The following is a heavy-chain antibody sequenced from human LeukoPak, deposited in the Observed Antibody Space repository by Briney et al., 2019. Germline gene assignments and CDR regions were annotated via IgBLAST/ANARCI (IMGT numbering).Heavy chain of an antibody. CDR3: ARRGYSGYDHYYYYGMDV. CDR1: GYTFTSYW. D-gene: IGHD5-12*01. Sequence: GEALKISCQGSGYTFTSYWIAWVRQMPGKGLEGMGIIFPGDSDTRYSPSFQGQVTISADKSISTAYLQWSSLKASDSAMYYCARRGYSGYDHYYYYGMDVWGQGTTVTVSS. J-gene: IGHJ6*02. V-gene: IGHV5-51*01. CDR2: IFPGDSDT.